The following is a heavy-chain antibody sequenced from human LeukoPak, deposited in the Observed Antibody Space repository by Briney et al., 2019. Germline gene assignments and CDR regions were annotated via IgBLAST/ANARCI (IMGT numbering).Heavy chain of an antibody. D-gene: IGHD3-22*01. CDR1: GYTFTDYY. Sequence: ASVKVSCKASGYTFTDYYMHWVRQAPGQGLEWMGWINPNSGDINYPQKFQGRVTMTSHTSISTAYMELSSLRSDDTAVYYCASDYSDSSGLGYYYYYMDVWGKGTTVTVSS. CDR3: ASDYSDSSGLGYYYYYMDV. J-gene: IGHJ6*03. V-gene: IGHV1-2*02. CDR2: INPNSGDI.